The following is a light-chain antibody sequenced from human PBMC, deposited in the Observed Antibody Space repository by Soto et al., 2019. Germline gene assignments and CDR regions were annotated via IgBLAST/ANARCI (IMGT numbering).Light chain of an antibody. Sequence: EIVISLSPATLSVSPGERATLSCRASQSVSGDLACYQQKPGQAPRLLIYGASGRATGIPDRFSGSGSGTEFTLTISIMQPEDFAMYYCNTHSTFIRIPFAQGT. V-gene: IGKV3D-15*03. CDR3: NTHSTFIRIP. J-gene: IGKJ5*01. CDR2: GAS. CDR1: QSVSGD.